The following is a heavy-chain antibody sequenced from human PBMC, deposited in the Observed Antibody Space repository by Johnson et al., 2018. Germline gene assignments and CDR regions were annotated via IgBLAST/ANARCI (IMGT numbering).Heavy chain of an antibody. D-gene: IGHD1-14*01. V-gene: IGHV3-13*01. CDR2: IDSTGDT. Sequence: QWVRQATGKGLEWVSPIDSTGDTYYPGSVKGRFTISRENAKNYLYLQMNSLRAGDTAVYYCARGIYRLFSGILGAFDIWGQGTMVTVSS. J-gene: IGHJ3*02. CDR3: ARGIYRLFSGILGAFDI.